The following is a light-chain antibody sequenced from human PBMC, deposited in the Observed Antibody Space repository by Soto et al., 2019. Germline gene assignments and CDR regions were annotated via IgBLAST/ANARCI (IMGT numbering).Light chain of an antibody. CDR2: EVF. J-gene: IGKJ3*01. CDR1: QSLLFSDAKTD. Sequence: DIVMTQTPLSLSVTPGQPASISCKSSQSLLFSDAKTDLYWYLQRPGQPPQLLISEVFSRLSGVPDRFSGSGSGTDFTLTISRVEAEDVGIYYCMQSIQLPPTFGPGTKVDIK. CDR3: MQSIQLPPT. V-gene: IGKV2D-29*01.